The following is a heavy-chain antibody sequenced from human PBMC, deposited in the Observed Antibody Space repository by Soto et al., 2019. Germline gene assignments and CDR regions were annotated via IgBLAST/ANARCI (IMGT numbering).Heavy chain of an antibody. J-gene: IGHJ5*02. D-gene: IGHD6-19*01. Sequence: QVQLVESGGGVVQPGRSLRLSCAASGFTFSSYGMHWVRQAPGKGLEWVAVIWYDGSNKYYADSVKGRFTISRDNSKNPLYLQMNSLRAEDTAVYYCARESEQWLVRQVWFDPWGQGTLVTVSS. CDR3: ARESEQWLVRQVWFDP. V-gene: IGHV3-33*01. CDR2: IWYDGSNK. CDR1: GFTFSSYG.